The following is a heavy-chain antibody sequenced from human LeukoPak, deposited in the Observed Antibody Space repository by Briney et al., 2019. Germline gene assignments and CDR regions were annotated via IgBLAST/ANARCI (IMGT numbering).Heavy chain of an antibody. CDR3: ARDRRPIAAAVDY. V-gene: IGHV3-11*01. Sequence: GGSLRLSCAASGFTFSDYYMSWIRQAPGKGLEWVSYISSSGSTIYYADSVKGRFTISRDNAKNSLYLQMNSLRAEDTAVYYCARDRRPIAAAVDYWGQGTLVTVSS. J-gene: IGHJ4*02. CDR2: ISSSGSTI. CDR1: GFTFSDYY. D-gene: IGHD6-13*01.